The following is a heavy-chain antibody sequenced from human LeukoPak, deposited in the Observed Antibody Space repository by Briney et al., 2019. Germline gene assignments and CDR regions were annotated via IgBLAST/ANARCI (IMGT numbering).Heavy chain of an antibody. CDR2: ISYDGSNK. V-gene: IGHV3-30*18. J-gene: IGHJ4*02. Sequence: PGGSLRLSCAASGFTFSSYGMHWVRQAPGKGLEWVAVISYDGSNKYYADSVKGRFTISRDNSKNTLYLQMNSLRAEDTAVYYCAKVQIAAAGSIDYWGQGTLVTVSS. D-gene: IGHD6-13*01. CDR1: GFTFSSYG. CDR3: AKVQIAAAGSIDY.